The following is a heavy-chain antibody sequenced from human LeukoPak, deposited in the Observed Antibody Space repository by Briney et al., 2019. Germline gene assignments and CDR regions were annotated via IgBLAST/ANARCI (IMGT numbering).Heavy chain of an antibody. J-gene: IGHJ4*02. V-gene: IGHV3-33*08. CDR3: ARDNYDSSGYYSPGLDY. CDR1: GFTFSSYW. D-gene: IGHD3-22*01. CDR2: IWYDGSNK. Sequence: GGSLRLSCAASGFTFSSYWMNWVRQAPGKGLEWVAVIWYDGSNKYYADSVKGRFTISRDNSKNTLYLQMNSLRAEDTAVYYCARDNYDSSGYYSPGLDYWGQGTLVTVSS.